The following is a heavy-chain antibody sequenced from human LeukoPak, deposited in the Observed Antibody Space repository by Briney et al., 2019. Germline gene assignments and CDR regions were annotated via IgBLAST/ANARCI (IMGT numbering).Heavy chain of an antibody. CDR3: AGRGTGTTLAFDY. CDR2: IYPADSDT. V-gene: IGHV5-51*01. Sequence: GESLKISCRGSGYSFTNYWIGWVRQMPGKGLEWMGIIYPADSDTRYSPSFQGQVTISADKSISTAYLQWSSPKASDTAMYYCAGRGTGTTLAFDYWGQGTLVTVSS. J-gene: IGHJ4*02. CDR1: GYSFTNYW. D-gene: IGHD1-1*01.